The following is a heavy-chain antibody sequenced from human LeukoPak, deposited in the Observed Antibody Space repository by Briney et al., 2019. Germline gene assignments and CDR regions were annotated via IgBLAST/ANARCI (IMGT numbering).Heavy chain of an antibody. Sequence: GASVTVSCTSSGYTFTVYYMHWVRQAPGQGLESMGWINPNSGGTNYAQKFQGRVTMTRDTSISTAYMELSRLRSDDTAVYYCARDLHVLRFLEWLSLFDYWGQGTLVTVSS. CDR1: GYTFTVYY. CDR2: INPNSGGT. D-gene: IGHD3-3*01. V-gene: IGHV1-2*02. J-gene: IGHJ4*02. CDR3: ARDLHVLRFLEWLSLFDY.